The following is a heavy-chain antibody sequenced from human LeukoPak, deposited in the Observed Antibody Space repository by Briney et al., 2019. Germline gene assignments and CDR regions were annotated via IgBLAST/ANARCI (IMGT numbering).Heavy chain of an antibody. Sequence: SETLSLTCSVSDGSINRDYWSWIRQSPGKGLEWIGHIYYTGRTNYSPSLKSRVTISLDTPKSLFSLKVHSMTAADTAIYYCARQVASSAYAFDIWGQGTLVIVSA. D-gene: IGHD5-12*01. V-gene: IGHV4-59*08. CDR2: IYYTGRT. J-gene: IGHJ3*02. CDR1: DGSINRDY. CDR3: ARQVASSAYAFDI.